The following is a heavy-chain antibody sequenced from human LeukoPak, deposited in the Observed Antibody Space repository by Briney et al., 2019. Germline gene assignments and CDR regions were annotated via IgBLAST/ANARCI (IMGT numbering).Heavy chain of an antibody. CDR2: INPNSGGT. CDR3: ARGDSSGWRDYYYYYYMDV. V-gene: IGHV1-2*02. D-gene: IGHD6-19*01. CDR1: GYTFTGYY. Sequence: ASVKVSCKAFGYTFTGYYMHWVRQAPGQGPEWMGWINPNSGGTNYAQKFQGRVTMTRDTSISTAYMELSRLRSDDTAVYYCARGDSSGWRDYYYYYYMDVWGKGTTVTVSS. J-gene: IGHJ6*03.